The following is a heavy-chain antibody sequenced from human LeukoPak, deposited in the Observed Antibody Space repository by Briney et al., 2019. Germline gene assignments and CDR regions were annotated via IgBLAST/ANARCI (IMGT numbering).Heavy chain of an antibody. Sequence: VASVKVSCKASGYTFTSYFMHWVRQAPGQGLEWMGVINPSGGNTGYAQKFQGRLIMTRDRSTSTLYMELSSHTPEDSDVYYCARDLPTGYASMAYWGQGTLLIASS. CDR3: ARDLPTGYASMAY. CDR2: INPSGGNT. V-gene: IGHV1-46*01. J-gene: IGHJ4*02. D-gene: IGHD3-16*01. CDR1: GYTFTSYF.